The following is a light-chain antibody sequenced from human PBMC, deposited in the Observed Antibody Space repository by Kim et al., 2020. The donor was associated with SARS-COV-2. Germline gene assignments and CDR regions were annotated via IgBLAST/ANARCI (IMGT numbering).Light chain of an antibody. V-gene: IGKV3-15*01. J-gene: IGKJ4*01. CDR1: QSVSSN. CDR2: RAS. Sequence: SPGERATLSCRADQSVSSNLAWYQQKPGQAPRLLVYRASTRATGIPARFSGSGSGTEFTLTISSLQSEDFAVYFCQHYDSWPLAFGGGTKVDIK. CDR3: QHYDSWPLA.